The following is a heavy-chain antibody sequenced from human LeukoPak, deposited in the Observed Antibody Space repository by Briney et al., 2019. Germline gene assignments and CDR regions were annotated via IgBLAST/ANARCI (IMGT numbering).Heavy chain of an antibody. Sequence: GSLRLSCAASGFTLSDSAMHTVRQAPGHRLEGVGRIRSTAKNYVSLLAGEAKVPSTVRRDGSNISAYLHVNGLNTDETSVYCCTRPLGSRLGDYYYCVIDVGGQGTAVTVSS. CDR2: IRSTAKNYVS. D-gene: IGHD3-16*01. CDR1: GFTLSDSA. CDR3: TRPLGSRLGDYYYCVIDV. J-gene: IGHJ6*02. V-gene: IGHV3-73*01.